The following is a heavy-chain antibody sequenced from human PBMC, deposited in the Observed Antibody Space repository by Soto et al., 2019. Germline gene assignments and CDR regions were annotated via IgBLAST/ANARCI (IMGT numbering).Heavy chain of an antibody. J-gene: IGHJ3*01. V-gene: IGHV3-9*01. Sequence: EVKLVESGGGLVQPGRSLRLSCAASGFAFHDYVMHWVRQAPGKGLEWVSGISYNSRVIDYADSVKGRFTISRDNAENALYLQMHTLTAEDTAFYYCGMPNRGIFSESFTLWGQVTMVTLSS. D-gene: IGHD3-3*02. CDR2: ISYNSRVI. CDR1: GFAFHDYV. CDR3: GMPNRGIFSESFTL.